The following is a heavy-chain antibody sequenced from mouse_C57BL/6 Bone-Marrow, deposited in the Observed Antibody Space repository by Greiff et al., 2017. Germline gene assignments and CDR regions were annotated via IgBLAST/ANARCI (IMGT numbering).Heavy chain of an antibody. Sequence: QVQLQQPGAELVRPGSSVKLSCTASGYTFTSYWMHWVKPRPIQGLEWIGNIDPSDSETHYNQKFKDKATLTVDTSSSTAYLQLSSLASEDSSVYYWARGASFWGLDDWGQGTSVTGSA. J-gene: IGHJ4*01. CDR2: IDPSDSET. CDR3: ARGASFWGLDD. V-gene: IGHV1-52*01. D-gene: IGHD6-2*01. CDR1: GYTFTSYW.